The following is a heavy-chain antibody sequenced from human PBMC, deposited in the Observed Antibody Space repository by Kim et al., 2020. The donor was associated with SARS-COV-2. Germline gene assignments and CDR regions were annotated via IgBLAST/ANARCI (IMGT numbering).Heavy chain of an antibody. J-gene: IGHJ4*02. CDR1: GGSISSYY. V-gene: IGHV4-59*08. CDR3: ASRRSGSYYFDY. Sequence: SETLSLTCTVSGGSISSYYWTWIRQPPGKGLEWIGYIYYSGSTKYNPSLKSRVSISVDTSKNQFSLKLSSVTAADTAVYYCASRRSGSYYFDYWGQGTLVTVSS. CDR2: IYYSGST. D-gene: IGHD1-26*01.